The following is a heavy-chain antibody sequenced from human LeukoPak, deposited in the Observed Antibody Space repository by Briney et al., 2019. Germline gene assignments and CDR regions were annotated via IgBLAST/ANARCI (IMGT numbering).Heavy chain of an antibody. J-gene: IGHJ5*02. D-gene: IGHD1-26*01. V-gene: IGHV1-8*03. CDR2: MNPNSGNT. Sequence: GASVKVSCKASGYTFTSYDINWVRQATGQGLEWMGWMNPNSGNTGYAQKFQGRVTITRNTSISTAYMELSSLRSEDTAVYYCARLPLGVLYRPRGWFDPWGQGTLVTVSS. CDR3: ARLPLGVLYRPRGWFDP. CDR1: GYTFTSYD.